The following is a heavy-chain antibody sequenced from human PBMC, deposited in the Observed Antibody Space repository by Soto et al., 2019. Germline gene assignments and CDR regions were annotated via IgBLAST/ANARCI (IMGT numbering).Heavy chain of an antibody. D-gene: IGHD2-15*01. CDR2: IYPGDSDT. V-gene: IGHV5-51*03. J-gene: IGHJ6*02. Sequence: GESLKISCKGSGYSFTSYWIGWVRQMPGKGLEWMGIIYPGDSDTRYSPSFQGQVTISADKSISTAYLQWSSLKASDTAMYYCARTRYCSGGSCGYYYGMDVWGQGTTVTVSS. CDR1: GYSFTSYW. CDR3: ARTRYCSGGSCGYYYGMDV.